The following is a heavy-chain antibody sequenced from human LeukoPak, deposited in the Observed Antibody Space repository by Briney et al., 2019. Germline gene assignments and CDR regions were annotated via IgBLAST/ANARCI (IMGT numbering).Heavy chain of an antibody. Sequence: ASVKVSCKASGYTFTSYDINWVRQATGQGLERMGWMNPNSGNTGYAQKFQGRVTMTRNTSISTAYMELSSLRSEDTAVYYCARGFGYCSSTSCLDAFDIWGQGTMVTVSS. V-gene: IGHV1-8*01. CDR1: GYTFTSYD. CDR3: ARGFGYCSSTSCLDAFDI. D-gene: IGHD2-2*03. J-gene: IGHJ3*02. CDR2: MNPNSGNT.